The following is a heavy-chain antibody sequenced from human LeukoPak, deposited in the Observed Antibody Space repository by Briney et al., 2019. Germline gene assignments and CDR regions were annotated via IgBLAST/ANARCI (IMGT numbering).Heavy chain of an antibody. V-gene: IGHV1-2*02. D-gene: IGHD6-6*01. CDR2: INPNSGGT. CDR3: ARDLPYSSSRWNWSDP. CDR1: GYTFTGYY. Sequence: ASVKVSCKASGYTFTGYYMHWVRQAPGQGLEWMGWINPNSGGTNYAQKFQGRVTMTRDTSISTAYMELSRLRSDDTAVYYCARDLPYSSSRWNWSDPWGQGTLVTVSS. J-gene: IGHJ5*02.